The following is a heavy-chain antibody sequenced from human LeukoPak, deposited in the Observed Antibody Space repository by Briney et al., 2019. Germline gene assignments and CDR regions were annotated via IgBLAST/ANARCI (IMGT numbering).Heavy chain of an antibody. CDR2: ISYSGSA. CDR1: GGSLSNYY. CDR3: ARGLHSRSSGRRFDVFEI. J-gene: IGHJ3*02. D-gene: IGHD6-6*01. Sequence: SETLSLTCTVSGGSLSNYYWTWIRQPPGKGLEWIGYISYSGSANYNPSLKSRLTISVGSSKNQFSLKLSSVTAADTAVYYCARGLHSRSSGRRFDVFEIWGQGTMVTVSS. V-gene: IGHV4-59*01.